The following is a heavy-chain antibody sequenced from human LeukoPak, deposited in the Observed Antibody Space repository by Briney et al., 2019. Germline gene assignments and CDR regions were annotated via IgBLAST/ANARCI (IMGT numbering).Heavy chain of an antibody. Sequence: GGSLRLSCAASGFTFSSYAMHWVRQAPGKGLEWVAVISYDGSNKYYADSVKGRFTISRDNSKNTLYLQMNSLRAEDTAVYYCARERARPVQLWRRPDYWGQGTLVTVSS. CDR2: ISYDGSNK. V-gene: IGHV3-30-3*01. CDR1: GFTFSSYA. CDR3: ARERARPVQLWRRPDY. D-gene: IGHD5-18*01. J-gene: IGHJ4*02.